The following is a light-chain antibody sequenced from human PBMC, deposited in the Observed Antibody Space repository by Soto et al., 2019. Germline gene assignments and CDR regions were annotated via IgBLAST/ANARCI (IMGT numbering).Light chain of an antibody. CDR1: QSVSSY. CDR2: DAS. CDR3: QQRSNWPLT. J-gene: IGKJ4*01. V-gene: IGKV3-11*01. Sequence: LPTSPGTGATLSCRASQSVSSYLAWYQQKPGQAPRLLIYDASNRATGIPARFSGSGSGTDFTLTISSLEPEDFAVYYCQQRSNWPLTFGGGTKVDI.